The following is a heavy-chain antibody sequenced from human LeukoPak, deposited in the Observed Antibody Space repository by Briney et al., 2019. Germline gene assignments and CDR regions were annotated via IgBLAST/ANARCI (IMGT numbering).Heavy chain of an antibody. CDR3: ARVRSHYYDSSGYYIDY. V-gene: IGHV3-30-3*01. D-gene: IGHD3-22*01. J-gene: IGHJ4*02. CDR2: ISYDGSNK. Sequence: GGSLRLSCAASGFTFSSYAMHWVRQAPGQGLEWVAVISYDGSNKYYADSVKGRFTISRDNSKNTLYLQMNSLRAEDTAVYYCARVRSHYYDSSGYYIDYWGQGTLVTVSS. CDR1: GFTFSSYA.